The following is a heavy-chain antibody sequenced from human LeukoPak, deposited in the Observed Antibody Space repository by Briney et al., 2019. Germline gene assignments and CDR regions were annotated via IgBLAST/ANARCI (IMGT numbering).Heavy chain of an antibody. CDR1: GFTFSSYG. CDR2: ISYDGSNK. CDR3: APLHSTNRAEYFQH. D-gene: IGHD2-2*01. V-gene: IGHV3-30*03. J-gene: IGHJ1*01. Sequence: QPGGSLRLSCAASGFTFSSYGMHWVRQAPGKGLEWVAVISYDGSNKYYADSVKGRFTISRDNSKNTLYLQMNSLRAEDTAVYYCAPLHSTNRAEYFQHWGQGTLVTVSS.